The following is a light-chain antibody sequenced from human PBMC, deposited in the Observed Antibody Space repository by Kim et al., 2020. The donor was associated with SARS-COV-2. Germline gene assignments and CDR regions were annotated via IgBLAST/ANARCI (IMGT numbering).Light chain of an antibody. V-gene: IGKV3-20*01. Sequence: SPGERATLSCRASQSVRGSYLGWYQQKPGQAPRLLIYDASRRVTGIPDRFSGSGSGTDFTLTISRLEPEDFAVYYCQQYGTSPWTFDQGTKVDIK. CDR1: QSVRGSY. J-gene: IGKJ1*01. CDR3: QQYGTSPWT. CDR2: DAS.